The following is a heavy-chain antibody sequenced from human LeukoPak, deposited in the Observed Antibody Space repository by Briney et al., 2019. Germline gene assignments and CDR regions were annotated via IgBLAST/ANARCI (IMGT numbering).Heavy chain of an antibody. V-gene: IGHV3-30-3*01. CDR2: ISYDGSNK. CDR3: ARDSSGWSGDY. J-gene: IGHJ4*02. Sequence: GGSLRLSCAASGFTFSSYAMHWVRQAPGKGLEWVAVISYDGSNKYYADSVKGRFTISRDNSKNTLYLQMNSLRAEDTAVYYCARDSSGWSGDYWGQGTLVTVSS. D-gene: IGHD6-19*01. CDR1: GFTFSSYA.